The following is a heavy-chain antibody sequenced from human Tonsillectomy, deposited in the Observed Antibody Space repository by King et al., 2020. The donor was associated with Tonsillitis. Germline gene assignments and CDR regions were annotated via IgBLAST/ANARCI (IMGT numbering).Heavy chain of an antibody. Sequence: QLQESGPGVVKPSETLSLTCTVSGGSISSSYHYWAWIRQPPGKGLEWIGYMYYCGTIFYNPSLNSRITISGGTSENRFSLKFSSVTAADTAVYFCARSVSGSFDYWGQGALVTVSS. J-gene: IGHJ4*02. CDR1: GGSISSSYHY. CDR3: ARSVSGSFDY. D-gene: IGHD1-26*01. CDR2: MYYCGTI. V-gene: IGHV4-39*01.